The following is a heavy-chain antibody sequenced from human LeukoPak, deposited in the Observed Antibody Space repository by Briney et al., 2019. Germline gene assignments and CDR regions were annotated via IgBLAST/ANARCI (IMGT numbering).Heavy chain of an antibody. J-gene: IGHJ6*02. CDR3: ARDFRSVALYYYYGMDV. CDR2: ISAYNGNT. Sequence: ASVKVSCKASGYTFTSYGISWVRQAPGQGLEWMEWISAYNGNTNYAQKLQGRVTMTTDTSTSTAYMELRSLRSDDTAVYYCARDFRSVALYYYYGMDVWGQGTTVTVSS. D-gene: IGHD3-3*01. V-gene: IGHV1-18*01. CDR1: GYTFTSYG.